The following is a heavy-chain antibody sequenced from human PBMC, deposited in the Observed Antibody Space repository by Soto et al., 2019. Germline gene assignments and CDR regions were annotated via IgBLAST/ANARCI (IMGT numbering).Heavy chain of an antibody. Sequence: QVQLVESGGGVVQPGRSLRLSCAASGFTFNTFAMHWVRQAPGKGLEWVALISYDGSNKFYADSVKGRITISRENSKNTPYLQRNSLRAEDTAIYYCAKDSSGWAFDYWGQGTLVTVSS. CDR2: ISYDGSNK. V-gene: IGHV3-30*18. CDR3: AKDSSGWAFDY. CDR1: GFTFNTFA. J-gene: IGHJ4*02. D-gene: IGHD6-19*01.